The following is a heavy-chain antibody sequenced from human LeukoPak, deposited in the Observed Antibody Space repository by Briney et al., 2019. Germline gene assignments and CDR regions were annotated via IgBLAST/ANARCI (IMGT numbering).Heavy chain of an antibody. CDR2: MNPNSGNT. CDR1: GYTFTSYD. J-gene: IGHJ4*02. CDR3: ARDFYFGRGYYYDSSGLPSEYYFDY. D-gene: IGHD3-22*01. V-gene: IGHV1-8*01. Sequence: ASVKVSCKASGYTFTSYDINWVRQATGQGLEWMGWMNPNSGNTGYAQKFQGRVTMTRDTSTSTVYMELSSLRSEDTAVYYCARDFYFGRGYYYDSSGLPSEYYFDYWGQGTLVTVSS.